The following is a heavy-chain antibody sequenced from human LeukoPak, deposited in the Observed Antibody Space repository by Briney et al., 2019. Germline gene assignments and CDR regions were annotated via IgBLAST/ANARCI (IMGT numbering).Heavy chain of an antibody. V-gene: IGHV3-53*01. CDR3: ARELTYSGSYFGYYYYSMDV. J-gene: IGHJ6*02. D-gene: IGHD1-26*01. CDR2: IYSGGST. Sequence: PGGSLRLSCAASGFTVSSNYMSWVRQAPGKGLEWVSVIYSGGSTYYADSVKGRFTISRDNAKNSLYLQMNSLRAEDTAVYYCARELTYSGSYFGYYYYSMDVWGQGTTVTVSS. CDR1: GFTVSSNY.